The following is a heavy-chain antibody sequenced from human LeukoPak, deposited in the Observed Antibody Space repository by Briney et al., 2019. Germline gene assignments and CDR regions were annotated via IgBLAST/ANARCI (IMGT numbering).Heavy chain of an antibody. CDR1: GFTFSSSD. CDR3: AKVGPDCSGGSCYSGLDY. J-gene: IGHJ4*02. CDR2: ISYDGSYK. D-gene: IGHD2-15*01. V-gene: IGHV3-30*18. Sequence: GRSLRLSCAASGFTFSSSDVQWVRQAPAKWLEWLSFISYDGSYKYYADSVKGRFTISRDNSKNTLYLQMNSLRAEDTAVYYCAKVGPDCSGGSCYSGLDYWGQGTLVTVSS.